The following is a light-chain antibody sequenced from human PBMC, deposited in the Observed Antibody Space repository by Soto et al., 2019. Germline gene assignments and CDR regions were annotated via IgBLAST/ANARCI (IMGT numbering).Light chain of an antibody. J-gene: IGLJ3*02. CDR3: ATWDDSLNGPV. CDR1: SSNIGSNI. CDR2: TNN. Sequence: QAVVTQPPSASGTPGQRVTISCSGSSSNIGSNIVSWFQQFPGTAPKLLIYTNNQRPSGVPDRFSGSKSDTSASLAISGLQSEDEADYYCATWDDSLNGPVFGGGTKLTVL. V-gene: IGLV1-44*01.